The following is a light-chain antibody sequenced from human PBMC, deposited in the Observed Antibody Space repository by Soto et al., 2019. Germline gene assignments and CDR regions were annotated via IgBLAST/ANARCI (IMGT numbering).Light chain of an antibody. V-gene: IGLV2-14*01. J-gene: IGLJ1*01. Sequence: QSALTQPASVSGSPGQSITISCTGTSGDVGGYNYVSWYQQHPGKAPKLMICDVSNRPSGVSNRFSGSKSGNTASLTISGLQAEDEADYYCSSYTSGSTLVFGTGTKVTVL. CDR1: SGDVGGYNY. CDR2: DVS. CDR3: SSYTSGSTLV.